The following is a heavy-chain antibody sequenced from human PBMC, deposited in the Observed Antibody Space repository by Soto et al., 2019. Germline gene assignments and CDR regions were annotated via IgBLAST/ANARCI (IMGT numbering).Heavy chain of an antibody. CDR2: ISGSSSTT. CDR3: AKSPFVVVPAATANFDY. Sequence: PGGSLRLSCAASGFTFSSYSMNWVRQAPGEGLEWVSDISGSSSTTYYADSVKGRFTISRDNSKNTLYLQMNSLRAEDTAVYYCAKSPFVVVPAATANFDYWGQGTLVTVSS. D-gene: IGHD2-2*01. V-gene: IGHV3-23*01. CDR1: GFTFSSYS. J-gene: IGHJ4*02.